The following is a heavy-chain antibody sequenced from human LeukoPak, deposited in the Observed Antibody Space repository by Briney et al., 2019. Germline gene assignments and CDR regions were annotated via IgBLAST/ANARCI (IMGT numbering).Heavy chain of an antibody. Sequence: GGSLRLSCAASGFTFSTYAMSWVRQAPGRELEWVSIISGSGASTYYADSVKGRFTISRDNSQNTLYMQVNSLRAEDTAVYYCARYCSSDVCDSRYFDYWGQGTPVTVSS. CDR2: ISGSGAST. J-gene: IGHJ4*02. CDR1: GFTFSTYA. V-gene: IGHV3-23*01. CDR3: ARYCSSDVCDSRYFDY. D-gene: IGHD2-8*01.